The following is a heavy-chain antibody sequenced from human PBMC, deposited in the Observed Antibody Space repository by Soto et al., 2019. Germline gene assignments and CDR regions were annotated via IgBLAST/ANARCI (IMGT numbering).Heavy chain of an antibody. D-gene: IGHD3-22*01. V-gene: IGHV5-51*01. CDR1: GYSFTSYW. CDR2: IYPGDSDT. CDR3: ARLYYYDISGYYYGVDYFQH. Sequence: GEALKISCKGSGYSFTSYWSGWVRQMPGKGLEWMGIIYPGDSDTRYSPSFQGQVTISADKSISTAYLQWSSLKASDTAMYYCARLYYYDISGYYYGVDYFQHWGQGTLVLVSA. J-gene: IGHJ1*01.